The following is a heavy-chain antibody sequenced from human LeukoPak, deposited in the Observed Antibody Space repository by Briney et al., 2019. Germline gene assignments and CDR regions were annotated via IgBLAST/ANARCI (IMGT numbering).Heavy chain of an antibody. Sequence: SVKVSCKASGGTFSGYAISWVRQAPGQGLEWMGGIIPIFGTANYAQKFQGRVTITADESTSTAYMELSSLRSEDTAVYYCARAGIYYDSSGYYGGYFDYWGQGTLVTVSS. CDR3: ARAGIYYDSSGYYGGYFDY. D-gene: IGHD3-22*01. V-gene: IGHV1-69*13. CDR1: GGTFSGYA. CDR2: IIPIFGTA. J-gene: IGHJ4*02.